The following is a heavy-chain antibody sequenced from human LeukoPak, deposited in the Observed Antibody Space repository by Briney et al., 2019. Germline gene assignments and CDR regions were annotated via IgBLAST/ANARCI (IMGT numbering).Heavy chain of an antibody. V-gene: IGHV4-34*01. CDR2: INHSGST. J-gene: IGHJ4*02. Sequence: SEALSLTCAVYGGSFSGYYWSWIRQPPGRGLEWIGEINHSGSTNYNPSLKSRVTISVDTSKNQFSLKLSSVTAADTAVYYCARGDLKSGSNWGQGTLVTVSS. CDR3: ARGDLKSGSN. CDR1: GGSFSGYY. D-gene: IGHD3-3*01.